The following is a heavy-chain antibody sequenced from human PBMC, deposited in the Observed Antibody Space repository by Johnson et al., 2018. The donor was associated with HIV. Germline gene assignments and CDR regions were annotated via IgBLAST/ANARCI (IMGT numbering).Heavy chain of an antibody. J-gene: IGHJ3*02. Sequence: VQLVESGGGLVQPGGSLRLSCAASGFTFSNYPMHWVRQAPGKGLEWVSVISGCGGSTYYADSVKGRFTISRDNSKNTLYLQMNSLRAEDTAVYYCAKDRGSYYFYAFDIWGQGTMVTVSS. CDR1: GFTFSNYP. CDR3: AKDRGSYYFYAFDI. D-gene: IGHD1-26*01. V-gene: IGHV3-23*04. CDR2: ISGCGGST.